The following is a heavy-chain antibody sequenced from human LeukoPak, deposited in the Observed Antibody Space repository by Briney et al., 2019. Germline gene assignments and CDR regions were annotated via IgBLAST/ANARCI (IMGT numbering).Heavy chain of an antibody. CDR3: AALDHGHDY. J-gene: IGHJ4*02. Sequence: GGSLRLSCAASGFTFSTYSMNWVRQAPGKGLEWVSSISTRSAYIYYADSVKGLFTISRDNAKNSLYLQMNSLRAEDTAVYYCAALDHGHDYWGQGTLVTVSS. CDR1: GFTFSTYS. V-gene: IGHV3-21*01. CDR2: ISTRSAYI.